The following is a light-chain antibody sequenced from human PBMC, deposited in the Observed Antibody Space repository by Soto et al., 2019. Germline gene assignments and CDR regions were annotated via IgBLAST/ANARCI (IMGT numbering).Light chain of an antibody. CDR3: CSYAGTYTWV. CDR2: DVT. CDR1: SSNVGGYNF. Sequence: QSALTQPRSVSGSPGQSVTISCTGTSSNVGGYNFVSWYQQHPGKAPKLIIYDVTKRPSGVPDRFSGPKSYNTASLTISGVQAEDEADYHCCSYAGTYTWVFGGGTQLTVL. V-gene: IGLV2-11*01. J-gene: IGLJ3*02.